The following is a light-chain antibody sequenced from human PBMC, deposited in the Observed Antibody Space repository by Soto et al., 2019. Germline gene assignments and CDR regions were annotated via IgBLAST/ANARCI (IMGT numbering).Light chain of an antibody. CDR1: QSVSSCY. V-gene: IGKV3-20*01. CDR3: QQYGSSWT. CDR2: GAS. Sequence: ETVLTQSPGTLSLSQGERVTISCRASQSVSSCYLAWYQQKPGQAPRLLIYGASSRATGIPDRFSGSGSGTDFTLTISRLEPEDFAVYYCQQYGSSWTFGQGTKVDIK. J-gene: IGKJ1*01.